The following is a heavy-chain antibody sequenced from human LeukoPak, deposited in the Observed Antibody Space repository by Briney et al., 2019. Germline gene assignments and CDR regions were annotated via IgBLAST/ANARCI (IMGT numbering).Heavy chain of an antibody. CDR3: ATVSEY. V-gene: IGHV3-30*04. D-gene: IGHD1-1*01. CDR1: GFTFSSYA. CDR2: ISYDGSNK. Sequence: PGGSLRLSCAASGFTFSSYAMHWVRQAPGKGLEWVAVISYDGSNKYYADSVKGRFTISRDNAKNTVDLQMNGLRAEGTTVYYCATVSEYWGQGTLVTVSS. J-gene: IGHJ4*02.